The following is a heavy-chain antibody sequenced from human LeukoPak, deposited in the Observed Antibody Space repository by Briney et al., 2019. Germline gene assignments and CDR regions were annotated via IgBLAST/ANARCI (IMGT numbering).Heavy chain of an antibody. CDR3: ARDPPFLPDITGGDY. D-gene: IGHD1-14*01. Sequence: PGGSLRLSCAASGFTFSSYWMHWVRQAPGKGLVWVSRINSDGSSTSYADSVKGRFTISRDNAKNTLYLQMNSLRAEDAAVYYCARDPPFLPDITGGDYWGQGTLVTVSS. CDR1: GFTFSSYW. V-gene: IGHV3-74*01. J-gene: IGHJ4*02. CDR2: INSDGSST.